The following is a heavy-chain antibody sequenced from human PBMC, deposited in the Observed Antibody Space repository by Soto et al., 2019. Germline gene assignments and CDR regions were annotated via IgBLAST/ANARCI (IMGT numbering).Heavy chain of an antibody. V-gene: IGHV3-23*01. J-gene: IGHJ6*02. CDR2: ISGSGGST. CDR1: GFTFSSYA. CDR3: ARYDSSGYYWPYHYYGMDV. D-gene: IGHD3-22*01. Sequence: PGGSLRLSCAASGFTFSSYAMSWVRQAPGKGLEWVSAISGSGGSTYYADSVKGRFTISRDNAKNSLYLQMNSLRAEDTAVYYCARYDSSGYYWPYHYYGMDVWGQGTTVTVSS.